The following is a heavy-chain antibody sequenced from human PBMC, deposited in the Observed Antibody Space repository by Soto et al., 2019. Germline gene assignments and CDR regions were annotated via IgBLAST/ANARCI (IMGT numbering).Heavy chain of an antibody. Sequence: QVQLVQSGAEVKKPGSSVKVSCKASGGTFSSYTISWVRQAPGQGLEWMGRIIPILGIANYAQKFQGRVTITADKSTSTAYMELSSMRSEDTAVYYCARGSFSGDYYYYYMDVWGKGTTVTVSS. CDR3: ARGSFSGDYYYYYMDV. D-gene: IGHD3-10*01. CDR1: GGTFSSYT. V-gene: IGHV1-69*02. J-gene: IGHJ6*03. CDR2: IIPILGIA.